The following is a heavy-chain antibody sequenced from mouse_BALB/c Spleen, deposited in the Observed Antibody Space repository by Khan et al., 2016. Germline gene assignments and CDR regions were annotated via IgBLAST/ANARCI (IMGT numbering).Heavy chain of an antibody. V-gene: IGHV3-2*02. J-gene: IGHJ2*01. D-gene: IGHD2-4*01. CDR2: ISYSGST. CDR1: GYSITSDYA. CDR3: ARGMITTFDY. Sequence: EVQLQESGPGLVKPSQSLSLTCTVTGYSITSDYAWNWIRQFPGNKLEWMGYISYSGSTSYNPSLKSRISITQGTSKNQFFLQLNSVTTDDTATYYGARGMITTFDYWGQGTTLTVSS.